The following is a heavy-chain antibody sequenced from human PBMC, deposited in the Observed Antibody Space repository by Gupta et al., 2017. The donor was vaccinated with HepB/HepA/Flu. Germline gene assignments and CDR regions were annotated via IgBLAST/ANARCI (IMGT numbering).Heavy chain of an antibody. Sequence: EVQLLESGGGLVQPGGSLRLSCAASGFTFGSNAMNWGRQAPGKGLEWISGIGSDMSTHYADSVKGRFTISRDNSKNTLYLQMNSLRAEDTAVYYCAKDLHAWSAMDVWGKGTTVTVSS. CDR3: AKDLHAWSAMDV. D-gene: IGHD3-3*01. CDR2: IGSDMST. CDR1: GFTFGSNA. V-gene: IGHV3-23*01. J-gene: IGHJ6*03.